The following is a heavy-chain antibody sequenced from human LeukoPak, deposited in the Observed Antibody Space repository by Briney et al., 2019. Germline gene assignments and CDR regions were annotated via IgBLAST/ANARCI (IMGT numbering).Heavy chain of an antibody. CDR1: GGSISSSSYY. CDR2: IYYSGST. V-gene: IGHV4-39*07. D-gene: IGHD3-3*01. CDR3: AREDEWLSIY. J-gene: IGHJ4*02. Sequence: SETLSLTCTVSGGSISSSSYYWGWIRQPPGKGLEWIGSIYYSGSTYYNPSLKSRVTISVDTSKNQFSLKLSSVTAADTAVYYCAREDEWLSIYWGQGTLVTVSS.